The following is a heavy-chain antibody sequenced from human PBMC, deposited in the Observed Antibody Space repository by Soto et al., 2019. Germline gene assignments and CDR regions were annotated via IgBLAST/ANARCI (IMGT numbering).Heavy chain of an antibody. CDR1: GFSLSTSGVG. Sequence: SGPTLVNPTQTLTLTCTFSGFSLSTSGVGVGWIRQPPGKALEWLALIYWDDDKRYSPSLKSRLTITKDTSKNQVVLTMTNMDPVDTATYYCAHRRGPDSSSWSKRSDAFDIWGQGTMVTVSS. CDR2: IYWDDDK. J-gene: IGHJ3*02. D-gene: IGHD6-13*01. CDR3: AHRRGPDSSSWSKRSDAFDI. V-gene: IGHV2-5*02.